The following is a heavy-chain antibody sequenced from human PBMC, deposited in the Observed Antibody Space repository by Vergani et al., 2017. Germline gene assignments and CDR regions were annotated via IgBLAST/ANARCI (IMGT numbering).Heavy chain of an antibody. J-gene: IGHJ5*01. V-gene: IGHV3-33*08. CDR2: IWYDGSNK. D-gene: IGHD1-1*01. Sequence: VELVESGGGLVQPGGSLRLSCAASGFTFSSHGMHWVRQAPGKGLEWVAVIWYDGSNKYYGDSVKGRFTISRDNSKNTLYLQMNSLRVEDTAVYYCARWGNEKRLDSWGQGTLVTVSS. CDR1: GFTFSSHG. CDR3: ARWGNEKRLDS.